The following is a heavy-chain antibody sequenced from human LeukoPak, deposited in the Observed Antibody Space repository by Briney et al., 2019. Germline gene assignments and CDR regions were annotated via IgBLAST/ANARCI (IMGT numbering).Heavy chain of an antibody. D-gene: IGHD1-26*01. CDR1: GFTFSSYD. V-gene: IGHV3-23*01. CDR2: ISRSGGIT. J-gene: IGHJ4*02. Sequence: GGSLRLSCAASGFTFSSYDMNWVRQAPGKGLEWVSTISRSGGITYYADSVKGRFTISRDNSKNTLYLQMNSLRAEDTAVYYCAKDGGSYTGYFDYWGQGTLVTVSS. CDR3: AKDGGSYTGYFDY.